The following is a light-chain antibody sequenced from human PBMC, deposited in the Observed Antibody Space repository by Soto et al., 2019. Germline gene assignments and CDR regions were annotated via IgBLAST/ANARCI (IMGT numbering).Light chain of an antibody. CDR2: DVS. CDR1: SSDVGAYNY. CDR3: NSYRSSSTLV. Sequence: QSVLTQPASVSGSPGQSITISCTGTSSDVGAYNYVSWYQHHPGKAPKLMIYDVSNRPSGVSNRFSGSKSGNTASLTISGLQAEDEADYYCNSYRSSSTLVFGGGTKLTVL. V-gene: IGLV2-14*03. J-gene: IGLJ2*01.